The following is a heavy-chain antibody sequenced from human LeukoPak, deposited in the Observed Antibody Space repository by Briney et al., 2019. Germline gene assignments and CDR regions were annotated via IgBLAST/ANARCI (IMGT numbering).Heavy chain of an antibody. CDR2: IDPNSGGT. CDR3: ARGRGTTMVRGVITNYFDL. J-gene: IGHJ2*01. D-gene: IGHD3-10*01. Sequence: GASVKVSCRASGYTFTAHYIHWVRQAPGQGLEWMGWIDPNSGGTNYAQIFLGSVTMTGDTSINTAFMELSRLRSDDTAIYYCARGRGTTMVRGVITNYFDLWGRGSLVTVSS. CDR1: GYTFTAHY. V-gene: IGHV1-2*02.